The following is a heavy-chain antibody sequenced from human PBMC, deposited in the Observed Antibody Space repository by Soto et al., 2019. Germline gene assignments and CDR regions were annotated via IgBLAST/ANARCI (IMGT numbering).Heavy chain of an antibody. J-gene: IGHJ6*02. Sequence: GGSVKVSCKAFGGTLSSYSISWVRQAPWQGLEWMGGIIPILGTANYAQKFQGRVTITADESTSTAYMELSSLRSEDTAVYYCAREVDTAMYYYGMDVWGQGTTVTVSS. CDR2: IIPILGTA. V-gene: IGHV1-69*13. D-gene: IGHD5-18*01. CDR3: AREVDTAMYYYGMDV. CDR1: GGTLSSYS.